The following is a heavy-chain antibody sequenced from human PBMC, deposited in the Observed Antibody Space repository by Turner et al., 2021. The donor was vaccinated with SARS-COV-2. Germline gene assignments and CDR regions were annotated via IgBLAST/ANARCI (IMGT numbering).Heavy chain of an antibody. V-gene: IGHV4-39*01. J-gene: IGHJ4*02. CDR1: SGPISSSAYY. Sequence: QLQLQESGPGLVKPSETLSLTCTASSGPISSSAYYWGWIRQPPGKGLEWIGSFFYSGSTYYSPSLKSRITISVDTSKNQFSLNLSSVTAADTAVYYCARQVSILGRWLAPFDSWGQGTLVTVSS. CDR2: FFYSGST. D-gene: IGHD6-19*01. CDR3: ARQVSILGRWLAPFDS.